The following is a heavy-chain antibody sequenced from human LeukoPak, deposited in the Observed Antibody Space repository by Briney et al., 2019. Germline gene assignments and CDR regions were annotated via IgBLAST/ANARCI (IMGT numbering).Heavy chain of an antibody. Sequence: ASVKVSCKASGYTFTSYYMHWVRQAPGQGLEWMGIINPSGGSTSYAQKFQGRATITRDTSASTAYMELSSLRSEDTAVYYCARQPPYLAAGFDPWGQGTLVTVSS. CDR3: ARQPPYLAAGFDP. D-gene: IGHD6-13*01. V-gene: IGHV1-46*01. CDR2: INPSGGST. CDR1: GYTFTSYY. J-gene: IGHJ5*02.